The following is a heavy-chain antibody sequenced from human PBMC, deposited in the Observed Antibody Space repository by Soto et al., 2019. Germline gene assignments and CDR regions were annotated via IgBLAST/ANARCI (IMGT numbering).Heavy chain of an antibody. CDR1: GYTFTSYD. CDR3: AREITAYWYFDL. V-gene: IGHV1-8*01. Sequence: RASVKVSCKASGYTFTSYDINWVRQATGQGLEWMGWMNPNSGNTGYAQKFQGRVTMTRNTSISTAYMELSSLRSDDTAVYYCAREITAYWYFDLWGRGTLLTVSS. J-gene: IGHJ2*01. CDR2: MNPNSGNT. D-gene: IGHD3-16*01.